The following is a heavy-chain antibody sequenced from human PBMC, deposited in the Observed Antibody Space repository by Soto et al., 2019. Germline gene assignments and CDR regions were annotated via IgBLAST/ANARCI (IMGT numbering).Heavy chain of an antibody. CDR1: GGSVSIGTYY. Sequence: SETLSLTCTVSGGSVSIGTYYLSWIRQPPGKGLEWIGHIYFTGSTNYNPSLKSRVTMSLDTSRNQFSLKLSSVTAADTAVYYCARACSSNSCYDVFDYWGQGTLVTVSS. CDR3: ARACSSNSCYDVFDY. V-gene: IGHV4-61*01. D-gene: IGHD2-2*01. CDR2: IYFTGST. J-gene: IGHJ4*02.